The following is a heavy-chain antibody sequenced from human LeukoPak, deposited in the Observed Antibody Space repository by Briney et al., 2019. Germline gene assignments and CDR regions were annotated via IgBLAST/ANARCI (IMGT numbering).Heavy chain of an antibody. D-gene: IGHD3-10*01. CDR1: GFTFSSYS. CDR3: ARDLAITMVRGVILTPFDY. V-gene: IGHV3-21*01. CDR2: ISSSSSYI. J-gene: IGHJ4*02. Sequence: PGGSLRLSCAASGFTFSSYSMNWVRQAPGKGLEWVSSISSSSSYIYYADSVKGRFTISRDNAKNSLYLQMNSLRAEDTAVYYCARDLAITMVRGVILTPFDYWGQGTQVTVSS.